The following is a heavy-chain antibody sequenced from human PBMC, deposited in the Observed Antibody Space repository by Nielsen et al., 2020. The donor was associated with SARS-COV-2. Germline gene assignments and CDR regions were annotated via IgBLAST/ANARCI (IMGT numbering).Heavy chain of an antibody. CDR3: AKGPAVVVMAATQPDY. Sequence: ASVKVSCKASGYTFTGYYMHWVRQAPGQGLEWMGRINPNTGDTNYAPNFQGRVTMTSDTSISTAYMELVRLRYDETAVYFCAKGPAVVVMAATQPDYWGQGTLVTVSS. J-gene: IGHJ4*02. CDR2: INPNTGDT. D-gene: IGHD2-15*01. CDR1: GYTFTGYY. V-gene: IGHV1-2*06.